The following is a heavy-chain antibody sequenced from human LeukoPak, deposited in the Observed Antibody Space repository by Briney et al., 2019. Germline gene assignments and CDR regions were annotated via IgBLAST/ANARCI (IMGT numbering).Heavy chain of an antibody. Sequence: SETLSLTCNVSGASISTGSYYGNWIRQPGGGGLEFIWRIFTCGSTDYNPSGKSRVTMSLDNSKNKISLKVTSVTAADRAVFYGARETLGDYYQYGAEGTLVTVSP. J-gene: IGHJ4*02. D-gene: IGHD4-17*01. V-gene: IGHV4-61*02. CDR2: IFTCGST. CDR3: ARETLGDYYQY. CDR1: GASISTGSYY.